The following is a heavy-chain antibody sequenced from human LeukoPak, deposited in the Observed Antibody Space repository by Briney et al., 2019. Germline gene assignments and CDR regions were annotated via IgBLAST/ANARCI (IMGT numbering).Heavy chain of an antibody. Sequence: SETLSLTCTVSGGSVSSDNFHWGWIRQPPGRGPEWIGNMYFTGNSNYNPSLKSRVTISIDMFKNQFSLRLSSMTTADTAVYHCARLGGSGWFDSWGRGTLVTVSS. CDR1: GGSVSSDNFH. V-gene: IGHV4-61*01. CDR3: ARLGGSGWFDS. J-gene: IGHJ5*01. CDR2: MYFTGNS. D-gene: IGHD6-19*01.